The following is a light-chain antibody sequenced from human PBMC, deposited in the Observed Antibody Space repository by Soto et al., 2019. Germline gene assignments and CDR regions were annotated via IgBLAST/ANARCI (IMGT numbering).Light chain of an antibody. V-gene: IGKV3-15*01. CDR1: ESISRDY. Sequence: EIVLTQSPGTLSLSPGQRATLSCRASESISRDYLAWYQQRLGQAPRLLIYGASSGATGIPARFSGSGSGTEFTLTISSLQSEDFAVYYCQQYNNWPFTFGGGTKV. J-gene: IGKJ4*01. CDR3: QQYNNWPFT. CDR2: GAS.